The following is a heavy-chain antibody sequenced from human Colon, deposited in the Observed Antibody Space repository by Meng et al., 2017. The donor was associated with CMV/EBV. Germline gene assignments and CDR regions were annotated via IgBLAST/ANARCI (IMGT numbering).Heavy chain of an antibody. D-gene: IGHD3-3*01. CDR2: ISYDGSNK. V-gene: IGHV3-30-3*01. Sequence: GESLKISCAASGFTFSSYAMHWVRQAPGKGLEWVAVISYDGSNKYYADSVKGRFTISRDNVKNSLYLHMNSLRAEDTAVYYCATVVRFPVGGQYYYHGMDVWGQGTTVTVSS. J-gene: IGHJ6*02. CDR3: ATVVRFPVGGQYYYHGMDV. CDR1: GFTFSSYA.